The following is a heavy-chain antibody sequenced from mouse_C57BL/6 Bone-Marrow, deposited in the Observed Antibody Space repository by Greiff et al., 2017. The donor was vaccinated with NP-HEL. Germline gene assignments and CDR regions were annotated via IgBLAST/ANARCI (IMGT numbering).Heavy chain of an antibody. D-gene: IGHD1-1*01. Sequence: EVKLMESGGGLVKPGGSLKLSCAASGFTFSSYAMSWVRQTPEKRLEWVATISDGGSYTYYPDNVKGRFTISRDNAKNNLYLQMSHLKSEDTAMYYCARDAVYYGSSYYYAMDDWGQGTSVTVSS. CDR1: GFTFSSYA. CDR2: ISDGGSYT. V-gene: IGHV5-4*01. CDR3: ARDAVYYGSSYYYAMDD. J-gene: IGHJ4*01.